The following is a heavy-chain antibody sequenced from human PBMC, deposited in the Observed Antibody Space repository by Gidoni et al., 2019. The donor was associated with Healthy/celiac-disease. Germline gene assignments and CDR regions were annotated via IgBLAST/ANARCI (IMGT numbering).Heavy chain of an antibody. CDR2: IYHSGST. CDR3: ARVRTYYYGSGSEIDY. V-gene: IGHV4-38-2*02. D-gene: IGHD3-10*01. J-gene: IGHJ4*02. Sequence: QVQLQESGPGLVKPSETLSLTCTVSGYSISCGYYWGWIRQPPGKGLEWIGSIYHSGSTYYNPSLKSRVTISVDTSKNQFSLKLSSVTAADTAVYYCARVRTYYYGSGSEIDYWGQGTLVTVSS. CDR1: GYSISCGYY.